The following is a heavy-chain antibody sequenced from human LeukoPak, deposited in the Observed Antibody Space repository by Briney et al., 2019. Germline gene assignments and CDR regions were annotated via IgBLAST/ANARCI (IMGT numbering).Heavy chain of an antibody. J-gene: IGHJ4*02. CDR2: IYYSGST. CDR3: ARLVAVPAAMFQDY. D-gene: IGHD2-2*01. V-gene: IGHV4-39*01. CDR1: GGSISSSSYY. Sequence: SETLSLTCTVSGGSISSSSYYWGWIRQPPGKGLEWIGSIYYSGSTYYNPSLKSRVTISVDTSKNQFSLKLSSVTAADTAVYYCARLVAVPAAMFQDYWGQGTLVTVSS.